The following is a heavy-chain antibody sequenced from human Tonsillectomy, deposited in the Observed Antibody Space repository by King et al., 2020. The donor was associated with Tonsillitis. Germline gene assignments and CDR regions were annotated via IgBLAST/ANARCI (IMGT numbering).Heavy chain of an antibody. CDR3: ARQSPFRGYSYGYAEFDY. CDR2: IYYSGST. Sequence: QLQESGPGLVKPSETLSLTCTVSGGSISSSSYYWGWIRQPPGKGLEWIGSIYYSGSTYYNPSLKSRVTISVDTSKNQFSLKLSSVTAADTAVYYCARQSPFRGYSYGYAEFDYWGQGTLVTVSS. CDR1: GGSISSSSYY. V-gene: IGHV4-39*01. D-gene: IGHD5-18*01. J-gene: IGHJ4*02.